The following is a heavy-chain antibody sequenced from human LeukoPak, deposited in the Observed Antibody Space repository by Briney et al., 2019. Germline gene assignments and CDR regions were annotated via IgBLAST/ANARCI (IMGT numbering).Heavy chain of an antibody. J-gene: IGHJ4*02. Sequence: SETLSLTCTVSGGSISSSSYYWGWIRQPPGKGLEWIGSIYYSGSTYYNPSLKSRVTISVDTSKNQFSLKLSSVTAADTAVYYCARDRLGMVDCWGQGTLVTVSS. D-gene: IGHD5-24*01. CDR2: IYYSGST. CDR3: ARDRLGMVDC. V-gene: IGHV4-39*07. CDR1: GGSISSSSYY.